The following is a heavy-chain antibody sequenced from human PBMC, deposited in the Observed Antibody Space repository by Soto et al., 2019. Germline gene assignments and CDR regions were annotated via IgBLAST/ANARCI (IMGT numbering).Heavy chain of an antibody. V-gene: IGHV3-30*03. J-gene: IGHJ6*02. CDR2: ISYDGSNK. Sequence: GGSLRLSCAASGFTFSSYGMHWVRQAPGKGLEWVAGISYDGSNKYYADSVKGRFTISRDNSKNTLYLQMNSRRAEDTAVYYGPSPLPRFGGPYYYYYGMDVWGQGTTVTVSS. CDR3: PSPLPRFGGPYYYYYGMDV. D-gene: IGHD3-10*01. CDR1: GFTFSSYG.